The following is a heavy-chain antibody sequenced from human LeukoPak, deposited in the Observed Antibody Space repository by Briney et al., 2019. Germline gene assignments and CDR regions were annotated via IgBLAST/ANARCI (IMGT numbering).Heavy chain of an antibody. CDR2: ISGSGGST. V-gene: IGHV3-23*01. Sequence: GGSLRLSCAASGFTFSSYALSWVRQAPGKGLEWVSAISGSGGSTYYADSVKGRFTISRDNSKNTLYLQMNSLRAEDTAVYYCAKDHTYYYDSSGCYWGQGTLVTVSS. CDR3: AKDHTYYYDSSGCY. CDR1: GFTFSSYA. J-gene: IGHJ4*02. D-gene: IGHD3-22*01.